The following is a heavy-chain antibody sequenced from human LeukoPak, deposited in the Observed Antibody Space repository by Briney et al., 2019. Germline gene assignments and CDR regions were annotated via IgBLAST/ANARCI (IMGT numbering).Heavy chain of an antibody. Sequence: SETLSLTCTVSGGSIIGFYWTWIRQPPGKGLEWIGYIYSSGNTNYNPSLKSRITMSVDTSKNQFSLNLSSVTAADTAVYYCARGGLGDRDDYWGQGTLVTVSS. CDR2: IYSSGNT. V-gene: IGHV4-59*01. CDR1: GGSIIGFY. J-gene: IGHJ4*02. CDR3: ARGGLGDRDDY. D-gene: IGHD3-10*01.